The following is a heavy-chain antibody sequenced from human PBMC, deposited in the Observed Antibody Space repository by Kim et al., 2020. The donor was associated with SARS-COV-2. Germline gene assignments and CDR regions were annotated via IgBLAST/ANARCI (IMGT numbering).Heavy chain of an antibody. CDR1: GGSISSGGYY. CDR2: IYYSGST. D-gene: IGHD6-13*01. CDR3: ARVGVYQGSMDV. Sequence: SETLSLTCTVSGGSISSGGYYWSWIRQHPGKGLEWIGYIYYSGSTYYNPSLKSRVTISVDTSKNQFSLKLSSVTAADTSVYYCARVGVYQGSMDVWGQGTTFTVSS. V-gene: IGHV4-31*03. J-gene: IGHJ6*02.